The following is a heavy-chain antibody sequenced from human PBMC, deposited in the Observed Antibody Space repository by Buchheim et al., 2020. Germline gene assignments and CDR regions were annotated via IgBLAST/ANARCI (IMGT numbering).Heavy chain of an antibody. J-gene: IGHJ4*02. CDR3: ARDLDSSAAFFDY. CDR2: IRDKSHSYST. CDR1: GFTFSDHY. V-gene: IGHV3-72*01. D-gene: IGHD3-22*01. Sequence: EVQLAESGGGLVQPGGSLRLPCVASGFTFSDHYMDWVRQAPGKGLEWVGRIRDKSHSYSTEYAPSVKGRFTISRDDSKNSLFLQMNSLKTEDTAVYYCARDLDSSAAFFDYWGQGTL.